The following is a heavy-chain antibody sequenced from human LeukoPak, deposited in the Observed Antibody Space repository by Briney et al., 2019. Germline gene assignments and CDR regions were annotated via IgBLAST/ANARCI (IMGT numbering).Heavy chain of an antibody. J-gene: IGHJ4*02. CDR1: GFTFADSA. Sequence: GGSLRLSCAASGFTFADSAIHWVRQAPGKGLEWVSLLSGDGSGTYYADSMKGRFTISRDNSNNSLYLQMNSLRTEDTAFYYCAKDRARTFDFWSQGTLVTVSS. CDR2: LSGDGSGT. D-gene: IGHD5-12*01. CDR3: AKDRARTFDF. V-gene: IGHV3-43*02.